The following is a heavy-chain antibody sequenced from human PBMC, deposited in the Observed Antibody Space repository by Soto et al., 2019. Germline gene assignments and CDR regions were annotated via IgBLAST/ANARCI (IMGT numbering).Heavy chain of an antibody. J-gene: IGHJ3*02. CDR3: ARSQFHLDSSSWLNAFDI. V-gene: IGHV1-69*02. CDR2: IIPILGIA. CDR1: GGTFSSYT. D-gene: IGHD6-13*01. Sequence: QVQLVQSGAEVKKPGSSVKVSCKASGGTFSSYTISWVRQAPGQGLEWMGRIIPILGIANYAQKFQGRVTSTADKSTSTAYMELSSLRSEDTAGYYCARSQFHLDSSSWLNAFDIWGQGTMVTVSS.